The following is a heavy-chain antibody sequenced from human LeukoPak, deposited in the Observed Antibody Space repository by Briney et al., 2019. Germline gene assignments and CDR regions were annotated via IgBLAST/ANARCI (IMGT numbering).Heavy chain of an antibody. CDR2: IIPILGIA. CDR1: GGTFISYT. V-gene: IGHV1-69*02. Sequence: SVKVSCKASGGTFISYTISWVRQAPGQGLEWMGRIIPILGIANYAQKFQGRVTITADKSTSTAYLELSSLRSEDTAVYYCARAYYDSSGYYLVCYYGMDVWGQGTTVTVSS. D-gene: IGHD3-22*01. CDR3: ARAYYDSSGYYLVCYYGMDV. J-gene: IGHJ6*02.